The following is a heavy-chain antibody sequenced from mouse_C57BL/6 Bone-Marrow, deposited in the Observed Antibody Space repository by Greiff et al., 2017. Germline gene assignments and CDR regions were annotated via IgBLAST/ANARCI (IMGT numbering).Heavy chain of an antibody. CDR2: IWWDDDK. D-gene: IGHD1-1*01. CDR3: ARIDYYGSSPSWYCDV. Sequence: QVTLKVSGPGILQPSQTLSLTCSFSGFSLSTFGMGVGWIRQPSGKGLEWLAHIWWDDDKYYNPALKSRLTISKATSKNQVFLKIAYVDTSATATHFCARIDYYGSSPSWYCDVWGTGTTVTVSA. J-gene: IGHJ1*03. V-gene: IGHV8-8*01. CDR1: GFSLSTFGMG.